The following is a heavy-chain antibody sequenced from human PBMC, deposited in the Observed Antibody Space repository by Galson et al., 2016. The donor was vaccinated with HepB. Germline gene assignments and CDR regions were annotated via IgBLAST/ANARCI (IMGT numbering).Heavy chain of an antibody. CDR2: ISYDGSDK. CDR3: ARRHTRTSFDRLNDALDI. J-gene: IGHJ3*02. CDR1: GFSLTTFA. V-gene: IGHV3-30-3*01. Sequence: SLRLSCAASGFSLTTFAMHWVRQAPGKGLEWVAVISYDGSDKYYADSVKGRFTISRDSPRNTLYLQMDSLKADDPAVYYCARRHTRTSFDRLNDALDIWGQGTMVTVSS. D-gene: IGHD3-9*01.